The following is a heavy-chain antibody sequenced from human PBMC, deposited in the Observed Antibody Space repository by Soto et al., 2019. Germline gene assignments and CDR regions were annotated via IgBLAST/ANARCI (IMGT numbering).Heavy chain of an antibody. CDR1: GYTFTSYG. V-gene: IGHV1-18*01. CDR2: ISAYNGNT. J-gene: IGHJ4*02. D-gene: IGHD1-20*01. CDR3: ARAYVYNWKDGEYFDY. Sequence: ASVKVSCKASGYTFTSYGISWVRQAPGQGLEWMGWISAYNGNTNYAQKLQGRVTMTTDTSTSTAYMELRSLRSDDTAVYYCARAYVYNWKDGEYFDYWGQGTLVTVSS.